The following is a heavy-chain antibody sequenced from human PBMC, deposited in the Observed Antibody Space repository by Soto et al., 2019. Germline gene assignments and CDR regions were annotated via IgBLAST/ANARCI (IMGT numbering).Heavy chain of an antibody. J-gene: IGHJ6*02. CDR1: GYIFTSYG. CDR2: INGYNGNT. Sequence: QVQLVQSGAEVKKPGASVKVSCKASGYIFTSYGVSWVRQAPGQGLEWLGWINGYNGNTNYGQNFQGRVTMTTDTSTSTAYMELRSLRSDDTAVYYCARMGDVPYYYYGMAVWGQGTTVIVSS. D-gene: IGHD3-16*01. CDR3: ARMGDVPYYYYGMAV. V-gene: IGHV1-18*01.